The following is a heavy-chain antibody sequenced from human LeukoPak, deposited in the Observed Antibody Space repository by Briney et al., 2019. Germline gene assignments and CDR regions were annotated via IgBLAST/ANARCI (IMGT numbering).Heavy chain of an antibody. CDR1: GFSFDAYG. Sequence: PGGSLRLSCAASGFSFDAYGMSWVRQTPGKGLEWVSGINWSGGSTGYADSVKGRFTISRDNAKNSLYLQMNSLRAEDTAVYYCAKARAYSSSWYSNYWGQGTLVTVSS. J-gene: IGHJ4*02. CDR2: INWSGGST. D-gene: IGHD6-13*01. V-gene: IGHV3-20*04. CDR3: AKARAYSSSWYSNY.